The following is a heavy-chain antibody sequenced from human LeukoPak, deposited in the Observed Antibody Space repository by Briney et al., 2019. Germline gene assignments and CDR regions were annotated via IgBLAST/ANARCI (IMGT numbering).Heavy chain of an antibody. Sequence: PGGSLRLSCAASGFTFSSYAMHWVRQAPGKGLEWVAVISYDGSNKYYADSVKGRFTISRDNSKNTLYLQMNSLRAEDTAVYYCARDVIFGHSGSYLSYWGQGTLVTVSS. J-gene: IGHJ4*02. CDR3: ARDVIFGHSGSYLSY. D-gene: IGHD1-26*01. CDR1: GFTFSSYA. CDR2: ISYDGSNK. V-gene: IGHV3-30-3*01.